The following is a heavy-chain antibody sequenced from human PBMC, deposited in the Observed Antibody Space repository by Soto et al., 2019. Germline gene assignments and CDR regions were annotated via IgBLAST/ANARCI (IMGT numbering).Heavy chain of an antibody. J-gene: IGHJ2*01. V-gene: IGHV4-34*01. CDR1: GGSFSPYF. D-gene: IGHD6-19*01. CDR2: INHSGST. CDR3: ARLASGWQYYYFDF. Sequence: PSETLSLTCAVYGGSFSPYFWNWIRQPPGKGLEWIGEINHSGSTNYNPSLTRRATLSVDTSKNQVSLKLTSVTAADTAVYYCARLASGWQYYYFDFWGRGTPVTVSS.